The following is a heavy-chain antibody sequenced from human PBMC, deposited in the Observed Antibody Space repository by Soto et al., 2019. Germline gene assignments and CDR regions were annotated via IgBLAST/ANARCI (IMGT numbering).Heavy chain of an antibody. CDR1: GFTFRSYS. CDR3: ARDAKAYYDVWSGLENYYYGMDV. D-gene: IGHD3-3*01. V-gene: IGHV3-21*01. CDR2: ISSNSSYI. J-gene: IGHJ6*02. Sequence: PVGSLRLSCAASGFTFRSYSMTWVRQAPGKGLEWVSSISSNSSYIYYADSVKGRFTISRDNAKISLYLQMNSLRAEDTAVYYCARDAKAYYDVWSGLENYYYGMDVWGQGTTVTVSS.